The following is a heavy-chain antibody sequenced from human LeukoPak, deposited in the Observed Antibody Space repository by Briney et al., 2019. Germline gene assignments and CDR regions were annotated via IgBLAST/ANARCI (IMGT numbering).Heavy chain of an antibody. J-gene: IGHJ3*02. CDR2: MYPGDSDT. V-gene: IGHV5-51*01. CDR1: GYSFTSYW. D-gene: IGHD3-3*01. Sequence: GESLKISCKGSGYSFTSYWTGRVLQMPGKSLEGMGIMYPGDSDTRCSPSVQGQVTISADKSISTAYLQWSSLKASETAMYYCAAMRVWRGAFDIWGQGTMVTVSS. CDR3: AAMRVWRGAFDI.